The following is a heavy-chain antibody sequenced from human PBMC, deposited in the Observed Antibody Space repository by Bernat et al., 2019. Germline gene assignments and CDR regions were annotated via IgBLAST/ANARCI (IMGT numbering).Heavy chain of an antibody. CDR1: GFTFSSYS. J-gene: IGHJ4*02. D-gene: IGHD2-15*01. Sequence: EVQLVESGGGLVQPGGSLRLSCAASGFTFSSYSMNWVRQAPGKGLEWVSYISSSSSTIYYADSVKGRFTISRDNAKNSLYLQMNSLRAEDTAVYYCARDPPQYCSGGSCDNYWGQGTLVTVSS. CDR3: ARDPPQYCSGGSCDNY. V-gene: IGHV3-48*01. CDR2: ISSSSSTI.